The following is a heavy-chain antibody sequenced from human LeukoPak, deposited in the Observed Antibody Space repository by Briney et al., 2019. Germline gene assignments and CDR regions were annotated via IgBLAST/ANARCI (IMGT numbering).Heavy chain of an antibody. V-gene: IGHV1-18*01. D-gene: IGHD2-21*02. CDR3: ARGEVVVVTANHWFDP. CDR1: GYTFTSYG. J-gene: IGHJ5*02. CDR2: ISAYNGNT. Sequence: ASVKVSCKASGYTFTSYGISWVRQAPGQGLEWMGWISAYNGNTNYAQKLQGRVTMTTDTSTSTAYMELRSLRSDDTAVYYCARGEVVVVTANHWFDPGAREPWSPSPQ.